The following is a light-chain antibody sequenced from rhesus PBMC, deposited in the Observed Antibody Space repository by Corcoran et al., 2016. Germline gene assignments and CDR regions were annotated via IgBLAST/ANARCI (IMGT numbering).Light chain of an antibody. V-gene: IGKV3-17*02. J-gene: IGKJ4*01. CDR2: GAS. CDR1: QSVSSR. CDR3: QQESNWLT. Sequence: EIVMTQSPATLSLSPGERATLSCRASQSVSSRLAWYQQKPGQAPRLLIYGASSRVTGIPDRFSGRGSWTDFTRTISGLGPEDVAVYFCQQESNWLTVGGGTKVELK.